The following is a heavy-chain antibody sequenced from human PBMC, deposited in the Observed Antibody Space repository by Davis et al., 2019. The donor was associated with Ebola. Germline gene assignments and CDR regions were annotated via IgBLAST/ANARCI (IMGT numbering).Heavy chain of an antibody. CDR1: GFTFSSYG. D-gene: IGHD5-24*01. V-gene: IGHV3-30*18. J-gene: IGHJ4*02. CDR3: AKGQRWLQPRVDY. Sequence: GESLKISCAASGFTFSSYGMHWVRQAPGKGLEWVAVISYDGSNKYYADSVKGRFTISRDNSKNTLYLQMNSLRAEDTAVYYCAKGQRWLQPRVDYWGQGTLVTVSS. CDR2: ISYDGSNK.